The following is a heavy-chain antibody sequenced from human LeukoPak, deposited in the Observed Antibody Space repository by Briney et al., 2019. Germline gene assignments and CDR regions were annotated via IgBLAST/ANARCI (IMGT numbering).Heavy chain of an antibody. Sequence: GGSLRLSCAASGFTFSSYGMHWVRQAPGKGLEWVAFIRYDGSNKYYADSVKGRFTISRDSSKNTLYLQMNSLRAEDTAVYYCASLWFGELFGFDYWGQGTLVTVSS. D-gene: IGHD3-10*01. CDR3: ASLWFGELFGFDY. V-gene: IGHV3-30*02. CDR2: IRYDGSNK. J-gene: IGHJ4*02. CDR1: GFTFSSYG.